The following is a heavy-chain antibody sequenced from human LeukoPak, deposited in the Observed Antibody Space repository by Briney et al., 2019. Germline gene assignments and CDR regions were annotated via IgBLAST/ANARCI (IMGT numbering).Heavy chain of an antibody. Sequence: SETLSLTCTVSGDSISNNNYYWGWIRQPPGKGLEWIGNMYYTGTTDYNPSLKSRVTISGDTSKNQFSLKLSSVTAADTAVYYCARLIRGYSGYGSDFWGQGTLVTVSS. J-gene: IGHJ4*02. V-gene: IGHV4-39*01. CDR3: ARLIRGYSGYGSDF. CDR1: GDSISNNNYY. D-gene: IGHD5-12*01. CDR2: MYYTGTT.